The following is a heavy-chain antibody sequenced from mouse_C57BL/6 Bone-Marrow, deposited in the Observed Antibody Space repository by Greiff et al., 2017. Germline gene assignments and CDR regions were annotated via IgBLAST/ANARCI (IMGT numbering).Heavy chain of an antibody. V-gene: IGHV5-2*01. CDR2: INSDGGST. Sequence: EVHLVESGGGLVQPGESLKLSCESNEYEFPSHDMSWVRKTPEKRLELVAAINSDGGSTYYPDTMERRFIISRDNTKKTLYLQMSSLRSEDTALYYCARRLYDGYSSWFAYWGQGTLVTVSA. J-gene: IGHJ3*01. CDR3: ARRLYDGYSSWFAY. CDR1: EYEFPSHD. D-gene: IGHD2-3*01.